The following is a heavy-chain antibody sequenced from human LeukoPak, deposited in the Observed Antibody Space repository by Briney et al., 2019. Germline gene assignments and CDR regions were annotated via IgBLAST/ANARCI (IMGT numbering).Heavy chain of an antibody. D-gene: IGHD1-26*01. V-gene: IGHV3-15*01. CDR2: IKAKAHGGTI. J-gene: IGHJ4*02. Sequence: GGSLRLSCAASGFTFINAWMAWVRQAPGKGLKWVGRIKAKAHGGTIEYAAPVKGRFTISRDDSKNTLYLQMNSLKTEDTAVYYCTTDGVGVEGATYDNWGQGTLVSVSS. CDR1: GFTFINAW. CDR3: TTDGVGVEGATYDN.